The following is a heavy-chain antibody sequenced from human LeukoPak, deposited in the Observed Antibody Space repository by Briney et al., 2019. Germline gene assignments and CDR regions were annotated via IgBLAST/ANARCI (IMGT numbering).Heavy chain of an antibody. CDR3: ARDYEEYDY. J-gene: IGHJ4*02. CDR2: ISAYSGNT. CDR1: GYTFTLFG. D-gene: IGHD5-12*01. Sequence: ASVKVSCKASGYTFTLFGISWVRQAPGQGLEWLGWISAYSGNTNYAQKFQGRVTMTTDTSTSTAYMELRSLRSDDTAVYYCARDYEEYDYWGQGTLVTVSS. V-gene: IGHV1-18*01.